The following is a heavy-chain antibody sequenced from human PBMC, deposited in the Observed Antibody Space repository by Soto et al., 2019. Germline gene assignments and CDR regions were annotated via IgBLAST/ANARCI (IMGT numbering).Heavy chain of an antibody. J-gene: IGHJ6*02. CDR1: GFTFSSYW. Sequence: EVQLVESGGGLVQPGRSPRLSCAASGFTFSSYWMSWVRQAPGKGLEWVANIKQDGSEKYYVDSVKGRFTISRDNAKNSLYLQMNSLRAEDTAVYYCARDRPRLGMDVWGQGTTVTVSS. V-gene: IGHV3-7*01. D-gene: IGHD6-25*01. CDR3: ARDRPRLGMDV. CDR2: IKQDGSEK.